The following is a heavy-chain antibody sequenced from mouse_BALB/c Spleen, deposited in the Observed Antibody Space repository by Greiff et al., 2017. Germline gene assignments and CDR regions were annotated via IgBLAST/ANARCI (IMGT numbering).Heavy chain of an antibody. J-gene: IGHJ2*01. D-gene: IGHD2-1*01. V-gene: IGHV5-6*01. CDR2: ISSGGSYT. CDR1: GFTFSSYG. Sequence: EVHLMESGGDLVKPGGSLKLSCAASGFTFSSYGMSWVRQTPDKRLEWVATISSGGSYTYYPDSVKGRFTISRDNAKNTLYLQMSSLKSEDTAMYYCARRDYGTYWGQGTTLTVSS. CDR3: ARRDYGTY.